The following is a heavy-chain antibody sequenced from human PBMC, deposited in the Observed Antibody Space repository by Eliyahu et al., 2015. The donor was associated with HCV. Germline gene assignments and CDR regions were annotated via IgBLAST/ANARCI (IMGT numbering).Heavy chain of an antibody. CDR2: INXSGST. CDR1: GXSXSDYY. Sequence: QVQLQQWGAGLLKPSETLSLTXAVXGXSXSDYYWSWIRQPPGKGLXWIGEINXSGSTNYNPSLKSRVTISLDTSKNQFSLKLSSVTAADTALYYCAREGGSYDFWSGSNWFDPWGQGTLVTVSS. J-gene: IGHJ5*02. D-gene: IGHD3-3*01. V-gene: IGHV4-34*01. CDR3: AREGGSYDFWSGSNWFDP.